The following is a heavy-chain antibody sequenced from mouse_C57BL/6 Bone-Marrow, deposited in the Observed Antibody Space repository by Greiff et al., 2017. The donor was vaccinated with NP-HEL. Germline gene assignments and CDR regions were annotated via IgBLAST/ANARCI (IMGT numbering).Heavy chain of an antibody. D-gene: IGHD2-2*01. CDR1: GYTFTSYW. V-gene: IGHV1-59*01. J-gene: IGHJ1*03. CDR2: IDPSDSYT. CDR3: ARPGLIYYGYDWYFDV. Sequence: QVQLQQPGAELVRPGTSVKLSCKASGYTFTSYWMHWVKQRPGQGLEWIGVIDPSDSYTNYNQKFKGKATLTVDTSSSTAYMRLSSLTSEYSAVYYCARPGLIYYGYDWYFDVGGTGTTVTVSS.